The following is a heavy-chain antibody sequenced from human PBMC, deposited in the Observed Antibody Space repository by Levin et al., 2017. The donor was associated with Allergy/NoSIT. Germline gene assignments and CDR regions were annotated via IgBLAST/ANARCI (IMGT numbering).Heavy chain of an antibody. J-gene: IGHJ5*02. CDR3: ARGYCSGGSGSTSGWFDP. Sequence: SETLSLTCAVYGGSFSGYYWSWIRQPPGKGLEWIGEINHSGSTNYNPSLKSRVTISVDTSKNQFSLKLSSVTAADTAVYYCARGYCSGGSGSTSGWFDPWGQGTLVTVSS. CDR2: INHSGST. V-gene: IGHV4-34*01. D-gene: IGHD2-15*01. CDR1: GGSFSGYY.